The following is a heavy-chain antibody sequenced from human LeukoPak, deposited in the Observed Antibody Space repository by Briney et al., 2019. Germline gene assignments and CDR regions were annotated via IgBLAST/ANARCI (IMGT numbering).Heavy chain of an antibody. D-gene: IGHD2-2*01. CDR3: ASGHCSSTSCFDY. CDR1: GFTFSTYG. Sequence: LGGSLRLSCAASGFTFSTYGMHWVRQAPGKGLEWVAVIWYDGSNEYYADSVKGRFTISRDNSKNTLYLQMNSLRTEDTAVYYCASGHCSSTSCFDYWGQGTLVTVSS. CDR2: IWYDGSNE. J-gene: IGHJ4*02. V-gene: IGHV3-33*03.